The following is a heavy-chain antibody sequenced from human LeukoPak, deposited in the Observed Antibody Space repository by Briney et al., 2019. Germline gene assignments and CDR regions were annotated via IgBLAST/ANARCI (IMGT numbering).Heavy chain of an antibody. V-gene: IGHV4-31*03. CDR1: GGSISSGGYY. J-gene: IGHJ4*02. Sequence: SETLSLTCTVSGGSISSGGYYWSWIRQHPGKGLEWIGYIYYSGSTYYNPSLKSRVTISVDTSKNQFSLKLSSVTAADTAVYYCARGYYVEYYFDYWGQGTLVTVSS. D-gene: IGHD3-10*02. CDR3: ARGYYVEYYFDY. CDR2: IYYSGST.